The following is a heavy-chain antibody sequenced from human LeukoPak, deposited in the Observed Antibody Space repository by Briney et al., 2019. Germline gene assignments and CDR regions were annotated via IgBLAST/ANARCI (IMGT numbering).Heavy chain of an antibody. V-gene: IGHV3-23*01. CDR3: AKGGRDTGGNWFDP. CDR1: GFTFSNYA. CDR2: VSGSGANT. J-gene: IGHJ5*02. Sequence: GGSLRLSCAASGFTFSNYAMSWVRQAPGEGLEWVSGVSGSGANTYYADSVKGRFTISRDNSKKTLHLQMNSLRAEDTAIYYCAKGGRDTGGNWFDPWGQGTLVTVSS. D-gene: IGHD2-8*02.